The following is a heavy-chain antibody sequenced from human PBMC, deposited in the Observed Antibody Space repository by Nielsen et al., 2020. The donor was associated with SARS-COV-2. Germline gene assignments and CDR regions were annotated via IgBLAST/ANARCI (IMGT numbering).Heavy chain of an antibody. CDR3: AREHGDYVAY. V-gene: IGHV7-4-1*02. CDR1: GYSFTNYW. J-gene: IGHJ4*02. D-gene: IGHD4-17*01. Sequence: GESLKISCKGSGYSFTNYWIGWVRQAPGQGLEWMGWINTNTGNPTYAQGFTGRFVFSLDTSVSTAYLQISSLKAEDTAVYYCAREHGDYVAYWGQGTLVTVSS. CDR2: INTNTGNP.